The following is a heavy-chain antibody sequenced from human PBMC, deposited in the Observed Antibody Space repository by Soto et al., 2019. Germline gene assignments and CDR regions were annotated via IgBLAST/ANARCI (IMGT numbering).Heavy chain of an antibody. J-gene: IGHJ4*01. Sequence: QVQLVQSGPEVKKPGASVKVSCKASGYSFTSYGVSWVRQAPGQGLEWMGWISANSGKTDYAQKFRGRGTMTTETSTSTAYMDLRSLISDDTAVYYCVRDPQRNDYWGHGTRVTVSS. CDR1: GYSFTSYG. D-gene: IGHD6-25*01. CDR3: VRDPQRNDY. CDR2: ISANSGKT. V-gene: IGHV1-18*04.